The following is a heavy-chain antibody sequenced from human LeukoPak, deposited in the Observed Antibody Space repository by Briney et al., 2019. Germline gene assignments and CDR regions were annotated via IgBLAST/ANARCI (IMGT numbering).Heavy chain of an antibody. CDR1: GYTFTSYG. V-gene: IGHV1-18*01. Sequence: ASVKVSCKASGYTFTSYGISWVRQAPGQGLEWMGWISAYNGNTNYAQKFQGRVTITADKSTSTAYMELSSLRSEDTAVYYCARVRNRYDFWSGYYGDNWFDPWGQGTLVTVSS. D-gene: IGHD3-3*01. J-gene: IGHJ5*02. CDR2: ISAYNGNT. CDR3: ARVRNRYDFWSGYYGDNWFDP.